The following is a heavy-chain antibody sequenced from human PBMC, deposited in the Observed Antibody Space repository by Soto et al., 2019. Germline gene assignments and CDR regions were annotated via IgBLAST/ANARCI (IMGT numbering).Heavy chain of an antibody. V-gene: IGHV4-59*01. Sequence: SETLSLTCTVSGGSMKNYYWSWIRQPPGKGLEWIGYIYYSGSSSYNPSLRSRVTILVDTSKNQFSLNLSSVGAADTAVYYCARAVAAAGSGFAFDSGGQGTLDT. D-gene: IGHD6-13*01. CDR2: IYYSGSS. J-gene: IGHJ4*02. CDR1: GGSMKNYY. CDR3: ARAVAAAGSGFAFDS.